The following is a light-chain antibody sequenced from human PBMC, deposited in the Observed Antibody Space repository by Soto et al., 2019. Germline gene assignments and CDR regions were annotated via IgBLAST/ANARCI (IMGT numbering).Light chain of an antibody. CDR1: QSVSTN. V-gene: IGKV3-15*01. CDR3: QQYNAWPLT. Sequence: ETVMTQSPAALSVSPGERATLSCGASQSVSTNLAWYQQKPGQVPRLLIYGASTRASDIPARFSGSGSGTEFTLTLRSLQSEDFAVYYCQQYNAWPLTFGGGTKVEIE. J-gene: IGKJ4*01. CDR2: GAS.